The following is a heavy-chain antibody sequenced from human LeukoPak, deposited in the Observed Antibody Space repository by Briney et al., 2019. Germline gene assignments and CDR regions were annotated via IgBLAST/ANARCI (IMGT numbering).Heavy chain of an antibody. J-gene: IGHJ6*02. V-gene: IGHV4-34*01. Sequence: RVTISVDTSKNQFSLKLSSLTAADTAVYYCARDDVEMATTMAYGLDVWGQGTTVTVSS. D-gene: IGHD5-24*01. CDR3: ARDDVEMATTMAYGLDV.